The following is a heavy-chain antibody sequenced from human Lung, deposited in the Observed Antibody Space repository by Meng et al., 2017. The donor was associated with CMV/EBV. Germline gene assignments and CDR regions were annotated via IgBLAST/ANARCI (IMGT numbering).Heavy chain of an antibody. CDR1: GFTFSDYY. CDR2: ISSSGTTI. Sequence: GGSLRLXCAASGFTFSDYYMSWIRQAPGKGLEWVSYISSSGTTIYYADSVKGRFTISRDNAKNSLYLQMNSLRDEDTAVYYCARERADYYDTKQTLDYWGLGTLVTVSS. D-gene: IGHD3-22*01. CDR3: ARERADYYDTKQTLDY. V-gene: IGHV3-11*01. J-gene: IGHJ4*02.